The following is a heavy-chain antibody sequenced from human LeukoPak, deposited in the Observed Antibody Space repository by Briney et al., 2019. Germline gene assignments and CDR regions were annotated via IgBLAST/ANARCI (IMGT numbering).Heavy chain of an antibody. J-gene: IGHJ4*02. V-gene: IGHV3-23*01. D-gene: IGHD2-2*01. CDR1: GFTFSSYG. Sequence: PGGSLRLSCAASGFTFSSYGMHWVHQAPGKGLEWVSAISGSGGSTYYADSVKGRFTISRDNSKNTLYLQMNSLRAEDTAVYYCAKRVVPAAEQGDYWGQGTLVTVSS. CDR2: ISGSGGST. CDR3: AKRVVPAAEQGDY.